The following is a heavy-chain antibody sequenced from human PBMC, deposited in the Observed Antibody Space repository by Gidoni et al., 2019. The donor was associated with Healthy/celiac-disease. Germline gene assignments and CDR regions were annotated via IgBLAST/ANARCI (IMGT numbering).Heavy chain of an antibody. CDR2: ISGSGGST. CDR1: GFTFSSYA. Sequence: EVQLLESGGGLVQPGGSLRLSCAASGFTFSSYAMSWVRQAPGKGLEWVSAISGSGGSTYYADSVKGRFTISRDNSKNTLYLQMNSLRAEDTAVYYCAKVLSPGSAPYYYGMDVWGQGTTVTVSS. J-gene: IGHJ6*02. D-gene: IGHD1-1*01. V-gene: IGHV3-23*01. CDR3: AKVLSPGSAPYYYGMDV.